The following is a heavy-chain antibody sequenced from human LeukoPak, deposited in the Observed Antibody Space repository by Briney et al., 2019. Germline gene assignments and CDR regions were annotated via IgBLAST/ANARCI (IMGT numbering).Heavy chain of an antibody. CDR1: GFTFSSYA. J-gene: IGHJ4*02. Sequence: GGSLRLSCAASGFTFSSYAMHWVRQAPGKGLEWVAVISYDGSNKYYADSVKGRFTISRDNSKNTAYLQMNSLKTEDTAVYYCWSGLDYWGQGILVTVSS. CDR3: WSGLDY. D-gene: IGHD3/OR15-3a*01. V-gene: IGHV3-30*04. CDR2: ISYDGSNK.